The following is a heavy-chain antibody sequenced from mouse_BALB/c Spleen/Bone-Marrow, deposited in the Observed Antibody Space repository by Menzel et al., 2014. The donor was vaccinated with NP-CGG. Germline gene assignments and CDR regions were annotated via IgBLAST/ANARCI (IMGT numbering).Heavy chain of an antibody. D-gene: IGHD2-1*01. CDR2: IDPSDSET. Sequence: QVQLQQSGAELVKPGAPVKLSCKASAYTFTSYWMNWVKQRPGRGLEWIGRIDPSDSETHYNQNFKDKATLTVDRSSSTAFIQLSSLTSGDSTVYYCAYGNYESYFFDYWGQGTTLTVSS. J-gene: IGHJ2*01. CDR1: AYTFTSYW. CDR3: AYGNYESYFFDY. V-gene: IGHV1-69*02.